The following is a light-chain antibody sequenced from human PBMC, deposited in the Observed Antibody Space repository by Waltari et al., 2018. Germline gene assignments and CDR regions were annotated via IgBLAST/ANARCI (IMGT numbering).Light chain of an antibody. CDR2: KAS. CDR1: QSISNW. V-gene: IGKV1-5*03. J-gene: IGKJ4*01. CDR3: QQYNSYSVLT. Sequence: DIQMTQSPSTLSASVGDRSTITWRTSQSISNWFAWYQQKPGKAPKILIYKASTLASGVPSRFSGSGSGTEFTLTISSLQPDDFATYYCQQYNSYSVLTFGGGTKVEIK.